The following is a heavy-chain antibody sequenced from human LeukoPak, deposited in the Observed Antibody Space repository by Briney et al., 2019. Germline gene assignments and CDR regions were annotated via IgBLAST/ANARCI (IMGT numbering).Heavy chain of an antibody. V-gene: IGHV4-30-2*01. CDR3: ARDSGYLDY. CDR1: GGSISSGGYS. Sequence: SETLSLTCAVSGGSISSGGYSWSWIRQPPGKGLEWIGYIYHSGSTYYNPSLKSRVTISVDRSKNQFSLKLSSVTAADTAVYYCARDSGYLDYWGQGTLVTVSS. D-gene: IGHD2-15*01. J-gene: IGHJ4*02. CDR2: IYHSGST.